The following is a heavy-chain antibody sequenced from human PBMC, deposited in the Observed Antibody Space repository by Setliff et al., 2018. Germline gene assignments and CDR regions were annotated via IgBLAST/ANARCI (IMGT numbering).Heavy chain of an antibody. J-gene: IGHJ6*03. Sequence: ASVKVSCKASGYTFTNYAMNWVRQAPGQGLEWMGWINTNTGFPTYAQGFTGRFVFSLDTSVSTAYLQISSLKGEDTGVYYCARGGDIITIFGVITPDYYYYMDVWGTGTTVTVSS. V-gene: IGHV7-4-1*02. D-gene: IGHD3-3*01. CDR3: ARGGDIITIFGVITPDYYYYMDV. CDR2: INTNTGFP. CDR1: GYTFTNYA.